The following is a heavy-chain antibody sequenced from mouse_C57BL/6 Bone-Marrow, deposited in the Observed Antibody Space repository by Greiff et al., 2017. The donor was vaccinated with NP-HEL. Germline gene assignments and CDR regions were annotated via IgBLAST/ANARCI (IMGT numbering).Heavy chain of an antibody. D-gene: IGHD1-1*01. CDR3: VRPPHYGMYFDV. Sequence: EVKLMESGGGLVQPKGSLKLSCAASGFSFNTYAMNWVRQAPGKGLEWVARIRSKSNNYATYYADSVKDRFTISRDDSESMLYLQMNNLKTEDTAMYYCVRPPHYGMYFDVWGTGTTVTVSS. CDR2: IRSKSNNYAT. V-gene: IGHV10-1*01. J-gene: IGHJ1*03. CDR1: GFSFNTYA.